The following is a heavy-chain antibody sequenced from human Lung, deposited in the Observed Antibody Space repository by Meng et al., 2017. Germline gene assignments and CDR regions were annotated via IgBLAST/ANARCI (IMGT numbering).Heavy chain of an antibody. D-gene: IGHD4-11*01. CDR3: ARGPTTMAHDFDY. CDR1: GGSFSDYY. V-gene: IGHV4-34*01. Sequence: VQLQHWGQVPFKTSETLSLTCVVSGGSFSDYYWSWIRQPPGKGLEWIGEINHSGSTNYNPSLESRATISVDTSQNNLSLKLSSVTAADSAVYYCARGPTTMAHDFDYWGQGTLVTVSS. CDR2: INHSGST. J-gene: IGHJ4*02.